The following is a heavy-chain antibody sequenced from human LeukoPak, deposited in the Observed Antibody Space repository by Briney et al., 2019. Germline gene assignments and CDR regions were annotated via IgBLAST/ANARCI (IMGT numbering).Heavy chain of an antibody. CDR2: ISSSSSTI. CDR3: ARDLRRITIGGGNFFDY. J-gene: IGHJ4*02. CDR1: GFTFSSYS. V-gene: IGHV3-48*02. D-gene: IGHD3-16*01. Sequence: PGGSLRLSCAASGFTFSSYSMNWVRQAPGNWLEWVSYISSSSSTIYYADSVKGRFTISRDNAKNSLYLQMNSLRDEDTAVYYCARDLRRITIGGGNFFDYWGQGTLVTVSS.